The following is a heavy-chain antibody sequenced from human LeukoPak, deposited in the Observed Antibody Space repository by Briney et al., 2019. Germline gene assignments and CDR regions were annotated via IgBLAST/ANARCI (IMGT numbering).Heavy chain of an antibody. CDR3: ARDNSVEDTAWWFDP. V-gene: IGHV1-46*01. Sequence: GASVKVSCKTSGYSFTSYYIHWVRQAPGQGLEWMGMINPSGGSTNYAQTFQGRVTMTRDMSTSTVYMELSSLRSEDTAVYYCARDNSVEDTAWWFDPWGQGTLVTVSS. D-gene: IGHD4-23*01. J-gene: IGHJ5*02. CDR1: GYSFTSYY. CDR2: INPSGGST.